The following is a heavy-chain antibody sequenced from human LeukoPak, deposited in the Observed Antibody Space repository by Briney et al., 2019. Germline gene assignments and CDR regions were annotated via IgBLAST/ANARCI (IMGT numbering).Heavy chain of an antibody. Sequence: KPSETLSLTCTVSGGSISSSSYYWGWIRQPPGKGLEWIGSIYYSGSTYYNPSLKSRVTISVDTSKNQFSLKLSSVTAADTAVYYCARNGGWWLRFSPMPNWFDPWGQGTLVTVSS. V-gene: IGHV4-39*01. J-gene: IGHJ5*02. D-gene: IGHD5-12*01. CDR3: ARNGGWWLRFSPMPNWFDP. CDR2: IYYSGST. CDR1: GGSISSSSYY.